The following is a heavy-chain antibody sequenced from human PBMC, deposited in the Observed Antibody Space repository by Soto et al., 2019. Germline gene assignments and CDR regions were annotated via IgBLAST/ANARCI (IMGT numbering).Heavy chain of an antibody. CDR3: AKDLTIFGVVIFSTVDYYYGMDV. V-gene: IGHV3-21*01. D-gene: IGHD3-3*01. CDR2: ISSSSSYI. J-gene: IGHJ6*02. Sequence: PGGSLRLSCAASGFTFSSYSMNWVRQAPGKGLEWVSSISSSSSYIYYADSVKGRFTISRDNAKNSLYLQMNSLRAEDTAVYYCAKDLTIFGVVIFSTVDYYYGMDVWGQGTTVTVSS. CDR1: GFTFSSYS.